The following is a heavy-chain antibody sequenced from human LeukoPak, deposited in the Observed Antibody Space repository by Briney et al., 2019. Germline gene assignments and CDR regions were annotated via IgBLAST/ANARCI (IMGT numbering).Heavy chain of an antibody. Sequence: GGSLRLSCAASGFTFSSYWMHWVRQAPGKGLVWVSRTNSDGSSTSYADSVKGRFTISRDNAKNTLYLQMNSLRAEDTAVYYCARDFSPADFDYWGQGTLVTVSS. J-gene: IGHJ4*02. D-gene: IGHD2/OR15-2a*01. CDR2: TNSDGSST. CDR3: ARDFSPADFDY. CDR1: GFTFSSYW. V-gene: IGHV3-74*01.